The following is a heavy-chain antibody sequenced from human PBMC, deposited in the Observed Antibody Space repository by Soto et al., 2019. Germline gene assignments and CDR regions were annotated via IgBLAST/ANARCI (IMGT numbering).Heavy chain of an antibody. J-gene: IGHJ6*02. D-gene: IGHD6-19*01. Sequence: PSETLSLTCTVSGGSISSYYWSWIRQPPGKGLEWIGYIYYSGSTNYNPSLKSRVTISVDTSKNQFSLKLSSVTAADTAVYYCARGPCSSGWYRCSYYYYGMDVWGQGTTVT. V-gene: IGHV4-59*01. CDR1: GGSISSYY. CDR3: ARGPCSSGWYRCSYYYYGMDV. CDR2: IYYSGST.